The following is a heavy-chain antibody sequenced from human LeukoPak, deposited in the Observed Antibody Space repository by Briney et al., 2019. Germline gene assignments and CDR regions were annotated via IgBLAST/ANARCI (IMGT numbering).Heavy chain of an antibody. CDR2: IRSKAYGGTT. J-gene: IGHJ4*02. V-gene: IGHV3-49*04. D-gene: IGHD3-10*01. CDR1: GFTFGDYA. Sequence: QTGGSLRLSCTASGFTFGDYAMSWVRQAPGKGLEWVGFIRSKAYGGTTEYAASVKGRFTISRDDSKSIAYLQMNSLKTEDTAVYYCTRHYYGSGSYFVFYYWGQGTLVTVSS. CDR3: TRHYYGSGSYFVFYY.